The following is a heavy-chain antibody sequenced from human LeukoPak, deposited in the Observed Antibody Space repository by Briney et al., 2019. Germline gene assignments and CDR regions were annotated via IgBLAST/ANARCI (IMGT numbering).Heavy chain of an antibody. D-gene: IGHD3-16*01. V-gene: IGHV3-9*01. CDR3: ARGEDNADEYLREDY. Sequence: PGRSLRLSCAASGFTFDDYAMHRVRQAPGKGLEWVSGISWNSGSIGYADSVKGRFTISRDNAKNSLYLQMNSLRAEDTAVYYCARGEDNADEYLREDYWGQGILVTVSS. CDR1: GFTFDDYA. J-gene: IGHJ4*02. CDR2: ISWNSGSI.